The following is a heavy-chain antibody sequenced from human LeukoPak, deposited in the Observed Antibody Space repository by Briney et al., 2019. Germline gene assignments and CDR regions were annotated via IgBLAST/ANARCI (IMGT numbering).Heavy chain of an antibody. CDR2: IIPIFGTA. Sequence: ASVKVSCKASGGTFSSYAISWVGQAPGQGLEWMGGIIPIFGTANYAQKFQGRVTITADESTSTAYMELSSLRSEDTAVYYCARGLLGIPAAILWGQGTLVTVSS. D-gene: IGHD2-2*02. J-gene: IGHJ4*02. CDR1: GGTFSSYA. V-gene: IGHV1-69*13. CDR3: ARGLLGIPAAIL.